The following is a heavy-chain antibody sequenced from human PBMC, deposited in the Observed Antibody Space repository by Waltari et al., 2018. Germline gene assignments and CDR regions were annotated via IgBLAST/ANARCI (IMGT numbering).Heavy chain of an antibody. D-gene: IGHD3-10*02. CDR1: GFTFSPYA. J-gene: IGHJ4*02. Sequence: EVQLLDSGGGLVQPGGSLRLSCVPSGFTFSPYAMSWVRQAPGKGLECVSAISGNAGTTYYTDSVKGRFTISRDNSKNTLYLQMNSLRAEDTAVYYCTRALFGGSTDWGQGTLVTVSS. V-gene: IGHV3-23*01. CDR3: TRALFGGSTD. CDR2: ISGNAGTT.